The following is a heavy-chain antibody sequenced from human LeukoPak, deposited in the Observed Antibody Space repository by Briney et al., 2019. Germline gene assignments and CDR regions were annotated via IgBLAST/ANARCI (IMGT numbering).Heavy chain of an antibody. Sequence: GGSLRLSCEASGFSFSDYYMSWIRQAPGKGLEWVAYINDSGDTIYYADSVKGRFTISRDNSKNTLYLQMNSLRAEDTAVYYCAKDGSGGGWKWFDPWGQGTLVTVSS. CDR2: INDSGDTI. D-gene: IGHD2-15*01. V-gene: IGHV3-11*04. CDR3: AKDGSGGGWKWFDP. J-gene: IGHJ5*02. CDR1: GFSFSDYY.